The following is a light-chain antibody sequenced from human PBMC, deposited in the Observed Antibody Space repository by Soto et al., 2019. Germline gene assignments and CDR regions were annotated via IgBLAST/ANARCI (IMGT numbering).Light chain of an antibody. CDR2: NND. CDR1: SSNVGTNT. Sequence: QSVLTQPPSASGTPGQRVTISCSGSSSNVGTNTVNWYQHLPGTAPKLLIYNNDLRPSGVPDRFSGSKSGTSASLAITGLQSEDEADYFCAAWDDSLNGPVFGGGTKLTVL. CDR3: AAWDDSLNGPV. J-gene: IGLJ2*01. V-gene: IGLV1-44*01.